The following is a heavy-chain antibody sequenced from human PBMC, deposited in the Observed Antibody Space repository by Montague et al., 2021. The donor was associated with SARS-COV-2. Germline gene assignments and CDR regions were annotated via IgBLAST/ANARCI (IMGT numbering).Heavy chain of an antibody. CDR2: IYDGGAV. V-gene: IGHV4-59*01. J-gene: IGHJ3*02. CDR3: VRDHPYGGPRGAYDI. D-gene: IGHD4-23*01. Sequence: SETLSLTCTVSGGSITGYYCSWLRRSPGKGLEWIAYIYDGGAVNXNPSLGSRVTISTDTSKNQLSLKVNSVTAADTAVYYCVRDHPYGGPRGAYDIWGQGTVVTVSS. CDR1: GGSITGYY.